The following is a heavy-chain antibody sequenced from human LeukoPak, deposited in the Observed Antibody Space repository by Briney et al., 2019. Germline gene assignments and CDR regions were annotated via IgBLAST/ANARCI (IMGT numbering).Heavy chain of an antibody. Sequence: GGSLRLSCAASGFTFSSYAMHWVRQAPGKGLEWVAVISYDGSNKYYADSVKGRFTISRDNSKNTLYLQMNSLRAEDTAVYYCARDKADYDFWSGPLNWFDPWGQGTLVTVSS. D-gene: IGHD3-3*01. V-gene: IGHV3-30*04. CDR3: ARDKADYDFWSGPLNWFDP. CDR2: ISYDGSNK. J-gene: IGHJ5*02. CDR1: GFTFSSYA.